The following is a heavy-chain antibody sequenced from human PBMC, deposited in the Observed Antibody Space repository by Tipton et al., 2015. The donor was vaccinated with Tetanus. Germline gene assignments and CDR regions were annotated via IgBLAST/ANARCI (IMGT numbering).Heavy chain of an antibody. CDR3: ARASGSHSSYYYYAADV. CDR1: GGSISSYY. CDR2: IYTSGST. V-gene: IGHV4-4*07. D-gene: IGHD1-26*01. J-gene: IGHJ6*02. Sequence: TLSLTCTVSGGSISSYYWSWIRQPAGKGLEWIGRIYTSGSTNYNPSLKSRVTMSVDTSKNQFSLKLSSVTAADTAVYYCARASGSHSSYYYYAADVWGQGTTVTVSS.